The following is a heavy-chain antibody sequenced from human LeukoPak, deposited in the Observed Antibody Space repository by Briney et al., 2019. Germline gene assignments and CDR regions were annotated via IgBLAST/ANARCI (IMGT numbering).Heavy chain of an antibody. D-gene: IGHD3-22*01. CDR3: ARVSHYYDSSGYSY. CDR2: INPNSGGT. J-gene: IGHJ4*02. Sequence: EASVKVSCKASGYTFTGYYMHWVRQAPGQGLEWMGWINPNSGGTNYAQKFQGRATMTRDTSISTAYMELSRLRSDDTAVYYCARVSHYYDSSGYSYWGQGTLVTVSS. CDR1: GYTFTGYY. V-gene: IGHV1-2*02.